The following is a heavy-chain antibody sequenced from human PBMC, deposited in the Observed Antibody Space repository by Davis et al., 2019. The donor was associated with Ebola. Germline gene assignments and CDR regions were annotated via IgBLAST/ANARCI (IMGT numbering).Heavy chain of an antibody. V-gene: IGHV3-7*01. D-gene: IGHD6-6*01. CDR2: IKGDESET. CDR3: ARDMLGIAARPYFDY. J-gene: IGHJ4*02. Sequence: GGSLRLSCAASGFTFSSHWMHWVRQAPGKGLEWVAKIKGDESETYYVDSVKGRFTISRDNAMNSLYLHMNSLRAEDTAVYYCARDMLGIAARPYFDYWGQGTLVTVSS. CDR1: GFTFSSHW.